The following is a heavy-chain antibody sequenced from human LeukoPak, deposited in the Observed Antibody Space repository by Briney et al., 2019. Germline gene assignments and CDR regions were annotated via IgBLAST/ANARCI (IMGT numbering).Heavy chain of an antibody. V-gene: IGHV3-48*03. Sequence: GGSLRLSCAASGFTFSSYEMNWVRQAPGKGLEWVSYISSSGSTIYYADSVKGRFTISRDNSKNTLYLQMNSLRAEDTAVYYCAKIVAAETFDIWGQGTMVTVSS. CDR2: ISSSGSTI. CDR3: AKIVAAETFDI. CDR1: GFTFSSYE. J-gene: IGHJ3*02. D-gene: IGHD5-12*01.